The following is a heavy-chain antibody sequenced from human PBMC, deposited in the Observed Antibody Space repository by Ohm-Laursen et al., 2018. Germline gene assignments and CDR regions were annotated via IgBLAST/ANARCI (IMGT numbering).Heavy chain of an antibody. CDR2: IKQDGSEK. Sequence: SLRLSCAAYGFTFSSNWMSWVRQAPGKGLEWVANIKQDGSEKYFVDSVKGRFTISRDSAKNSLYLQMNSLRAEDTAVYYCARSVTTMVRRRSYYFDYWGQGTLVTVSS. D-gene: IGHD3-10*01. CDR3: ARSVTTMVRRRSYYFDY. V-gene: IGHV3-7*01. J-gene: IGHJ4*02. CDR1: GFTFSSNW.